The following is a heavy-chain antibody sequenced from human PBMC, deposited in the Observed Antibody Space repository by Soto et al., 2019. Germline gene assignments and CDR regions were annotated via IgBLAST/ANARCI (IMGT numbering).Heavy chain of an antibody. V-gene: IGHV4-31*03. J-gene: IGHJ4*02. CDR3: ARQEYGDYVFLDY. Sequence: SETLSLTCTVSGASISNDVYYWTWIRQYPGKGLEWVGYIYYTGSTYYNPSLTSRVMMSLDTSKNQFSLKLTSVTAADTAVYYCARQEYGDYVFLDYWGQGTLVTVSS. CDR1: GASISNDVYY. D-gene: IGHD4-17*01. CDR2: IYYTGST.